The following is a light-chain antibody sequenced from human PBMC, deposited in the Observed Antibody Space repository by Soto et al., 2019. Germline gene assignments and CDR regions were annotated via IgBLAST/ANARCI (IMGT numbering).Light chain of an antibody. J-gene: IGLJ3*02. Sequence: QSVLTQPPSVSGAPGQRVTISCSGSSSNIGAGYDVHWYQQLPGTAPRLLIYVSRNRPSGVPDRFSGSKSGTSASLANTGLQTDDEADYYCQSYDSSLRLAVFGGGTKLTVL. CDR1: SSNIGAGYD. CDR2: VSR. CDR3: QSYDSSLRLAV. V-gene: IGLV1-40*01.